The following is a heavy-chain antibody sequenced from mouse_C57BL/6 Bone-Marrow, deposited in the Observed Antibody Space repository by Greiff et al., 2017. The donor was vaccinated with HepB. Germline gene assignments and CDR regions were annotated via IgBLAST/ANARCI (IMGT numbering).Heavy chain of an antibody. Sequence: VQLQQSGAELVRPGASVKLSCTASGFNIKDDYMHWVKQRPEQGLEWIGWIDPENGDTEYASKFQGKATITADTSSNTAYLQLSSLTSEDTAVYYGYYGSLVDYWGQGTSVTVSS. J-gene: IGHJ4*01. D-gene: IGHD1-1*01. CDR1: GFNIKDDY. CDR2: IDPENGDT. V-gene: IGHV14-4*01. CDR3: YYGSLVDY.